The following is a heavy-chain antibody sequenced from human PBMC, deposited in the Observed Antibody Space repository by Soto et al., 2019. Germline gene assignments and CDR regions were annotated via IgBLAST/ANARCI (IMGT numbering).Heavy chain of an antibody. CDR2: ISSYNGNT. CDR3: ARDLTPHALAGTPAY. D-gene: IGHD6-19*01. J-gene: IGHJ4*02. Sequence: ASVKVSCKASGYTFSNYGFTWVRQAPGQGLEWMAWISSYNGNTNCAQNLQGRVTVTFDTHTNTVQMEMRSLRSDDTAVYYCARDLTPHALAGTPAYWGQGTLVTVSS. V-gene: IGHV1-18*01. CDR1: GYTFSNYG.